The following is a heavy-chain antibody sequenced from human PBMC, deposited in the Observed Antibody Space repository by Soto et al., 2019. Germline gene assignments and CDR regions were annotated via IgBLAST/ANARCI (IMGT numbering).Heavy chain of an antibody. J-gene: IGHJ4*02. D-gene: IGHD1-7*01. CDR3: ASRDPGTSVDY. Sequence: SETLSLTCAVSGGSFTSNNWWTWVRQPPGQGLEWIGEIYRTGSTNYNPSLKSRVTISLDKSEKQIPLKVTSLTAADTAVYYCASRDPGTSVDYWGQGTLVTVSS. V-gene: IGHV4-4*02. CDR2: IYRTGST. CDR1: GGSFTSNNW.